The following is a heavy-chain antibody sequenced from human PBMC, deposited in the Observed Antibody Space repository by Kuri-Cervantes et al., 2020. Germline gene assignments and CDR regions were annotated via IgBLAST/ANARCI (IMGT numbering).Heavy chain of an antibody. J-gene: IGHJ4*02. CDR3: ARANYIWGSYVD. D-gene: IGHD3-16*01. V-gene: IGHV4-59*13. CDR1: GGSISSYY. CDR2: IYYSGST. Sequence: SETLSLTCTVSGGSISSYYWSWIRQPPGKGLEWIGYIYYSGSTNYNPSLKSRVTISVDTSKNQFSLKLSSVTAADTAVYYCARANYIWGSYVDWGQGTLVTVSS.